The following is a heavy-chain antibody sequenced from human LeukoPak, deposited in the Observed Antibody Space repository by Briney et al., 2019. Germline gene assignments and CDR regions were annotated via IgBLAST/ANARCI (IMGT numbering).Heavy chain of an antibody. CDR2: VKSDGSDT. CDR1: GSTFSRYW. Sequence: GGSLRLSCAASGSTFSRYWMHWVRQAPGKGLVWVSRVKSDGSDTIYADSVKGRFTISRDNAKNTPYLQMDSLRAEDTAVYYCTTGIGNYYYYWGQGTLVTAAS. J-gene: IGHJ4*02. D-gene: IGHD3-10*01. CDR3: TTGIGNYYYY. V-gene: IGHV3-74*01.